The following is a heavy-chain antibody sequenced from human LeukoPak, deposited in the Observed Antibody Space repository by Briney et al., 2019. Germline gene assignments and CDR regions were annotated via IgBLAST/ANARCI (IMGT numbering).Heavy chain of an antibody. CDR1: GFTFSSFW. V-gene: IGHV3-7*01. CDR2: IKQEGSEK. Sequence: PGGSLRLSCAASGFTFSSFWMSWVRQAPGKGLECTANIKQEGSEKYYVDSVKGRFTISRDNAKNLLYLQMDSLRAEDTALYYCARDKKGWEGDWFDPWGQGTLVTVSS. J-gene: IGHJ5*02. D-gene: IGHD1-26*01. CDR3: ARDKKGWEGDWFDP.